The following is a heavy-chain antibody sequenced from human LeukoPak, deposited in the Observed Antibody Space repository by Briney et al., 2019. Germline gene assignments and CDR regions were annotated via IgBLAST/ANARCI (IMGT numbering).Heavy chain of an antibody. CDR2: ISSSSSYI. CDR1: GFIFSDHY. D-gene: IGHD6-6*01. Sequence: GGSLRLSCAASGFIFSDHYMDWVRQAPGKGLEWVSSISSSSSYIYYADSVKGRFTISRDNAKNSLYLQMDSLRAEDTAVYYCARGESSSSSDFDYWGQGTLVTVSS. CDR3: ARGESSSSSDFDY. V-gene: IGHV3-21*01. J-gene: IGHJ4*02.